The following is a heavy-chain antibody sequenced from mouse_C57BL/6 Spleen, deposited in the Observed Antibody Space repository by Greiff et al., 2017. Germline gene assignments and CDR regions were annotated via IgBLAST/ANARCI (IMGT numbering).Heavy chain of an antibody. Sequence: QVQLQQPGAELVRPGSSVKLSCKASGYTFTSYWMDWVKQRPGQGLEWIGNIYPSDSETHYNQKFKDKATLTVVKSSSTAYMQLSSLTSEDSAVYYCARRGNWDDYWGQGTTLTVSS. CDR1: GYTFTSYW. CDR3: ARRGNWDDY. J-gene: IGHJ2*01. D-gene: IGHD4-1*01. CDR2: IYPSDSET. V-gene: IGHV1-61*01.